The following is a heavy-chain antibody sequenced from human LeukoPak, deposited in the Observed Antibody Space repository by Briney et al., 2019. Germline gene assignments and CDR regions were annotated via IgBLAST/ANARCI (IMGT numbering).Heavy chain of an antibody. CDR3: ARGLFGGTMIVEDY. V-gene: IGHV1-8*01. CDR1: GYTFTSYD. Sequence: RASVKVACKASGYTFTSYDINWVRQATGQGLEWMGWMNPNSGNTGYAQKFQGRVTMTRNTSISTAYMELSSLRSEDTAVYYCARGLFGGTMIVEDYWGQGTLVTVSS. D-gene: IGHD3-22*01. CDR2: MNPNSGNT. J-gene: IGHJ4*02.